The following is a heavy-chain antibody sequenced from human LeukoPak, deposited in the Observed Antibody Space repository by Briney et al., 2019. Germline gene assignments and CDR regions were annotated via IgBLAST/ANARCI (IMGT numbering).Heavy chain of an antibody. CDR3: ARDRGYSYGFDY. D-gene: IGHD5-18*01. Sequence: SVKVSCKASGGTFSSYAISWVRQAPGQGLEWMGGIIPIFGTANYALKFQGRVTITADESTSTAYMELSSLRSEDTAVYYCARDRGYSYGFDYWGQGTLVTVSS. V-gene: IGHV1-69*13. CDR2: IIPIFGTA. CDR1: GGTFSSYA. J-gene: IGHJ4*02.